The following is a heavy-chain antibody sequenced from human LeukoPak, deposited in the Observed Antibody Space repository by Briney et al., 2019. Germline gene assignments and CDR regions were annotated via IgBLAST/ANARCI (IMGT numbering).Heavy chain of an antibody. V-gene: IGHV3-7*01. CDR1: GFTFSSYW. J-gene: IGHJ6*03. CDR3: ARGQSSSWYGLVVGYYYMDV. CDR2: IKQDGSEK. D-gene: IGHD6-13*01. Sequence: GGSLRLSCAASGFTFSSYWMSWVRQAPGKGLEWVANIKQDGSEKYYVDSVKGRFTISRDNAKNSLYLQMNSLRAEDTAVYYCARGQSSSWYGLVVGYYYMDVWGKGSTVTVSS.